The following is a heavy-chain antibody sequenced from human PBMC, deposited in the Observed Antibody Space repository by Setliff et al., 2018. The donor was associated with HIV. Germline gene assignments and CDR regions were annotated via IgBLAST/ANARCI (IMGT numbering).Heavy chain of an antibody. CDR2: IDNSGST. V-gene: IGHV4-4*09. CDR3: ARGQYNSGYYGEPSSYYFDS. Sequence: TLSLTCTVSGGSISSYYWSWIRQPPGKGLEWIGYIDNSGSTNYNPSLKSRVTISVDTSKNQISLKLSSVTAADTAMYYCARGQYNSGYYGEPSSYYFDSWDQGTLVTVSS. D-gene: IGHD5-12*01. CDR1: GGSISSYY. J-gene: IGHJ4*02.